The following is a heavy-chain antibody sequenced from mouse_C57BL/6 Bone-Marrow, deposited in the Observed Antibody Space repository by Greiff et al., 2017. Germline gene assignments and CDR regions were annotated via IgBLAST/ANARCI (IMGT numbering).Heavy chain of an antibody. CDR1: GFTFSSYA. Sequence: EVNVVESGGGLVKPGGSLKLSCAASGFTFSSYAMSWVRQTPEKRLEWVATISDGGSYTSYPDNVKGRFTISRDNAKNNLYLQISQLKSEDTAVYYCARGEGIYYSYDDAMDYWGQGTSVTVSS. CDR3: ARGEGIYYSYDDAMDY. V-gene: IGHV5-4*03. CDR2: ISDGGSYT. D-gene: IGHD2-12*01. J-gene: IGHJ4*01.